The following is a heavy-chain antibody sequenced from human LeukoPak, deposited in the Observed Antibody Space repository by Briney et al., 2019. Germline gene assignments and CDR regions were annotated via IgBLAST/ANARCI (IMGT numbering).Heavy chain of an antibody. J-gene: IGHJ5*02. V-gene: IGHV1-2*02. Sequence: ASVKVSCKASVYTFTGYYMHWVRQAPGQGLEWMGWINPNSGGTNYAQKFQGRVTMTRDTSISTAYMELSRLRSDDTAVYYCAREVTYCSSTSCYWFDPWGQGTLVTVSS. CDR2: INPNSGGT. D-gene: IGHD2-2*01. CDR1: VYTFTGYY. CDR3: AREVTYCSSTSCYWFDP.